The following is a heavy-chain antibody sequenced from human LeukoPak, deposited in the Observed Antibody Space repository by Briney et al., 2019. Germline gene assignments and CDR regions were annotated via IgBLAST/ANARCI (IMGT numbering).Heavy chain of an antibody. D-gene: IGHD3-9*01. J-gene: IGHJ6*02. V-gene: IGHV1-18*01. Sequence: ASVKVSCKASGYTFTSYGISWVRQAPGQGLEWMGWISAYNGNTNYAQKLQGRVTMTTDTSTSTAYMELRSLRSDDTAVYYCAREILSYDIPLLDVWGQGTTVTVSS. CDR3: AREILSYDIPLLDV. CDR2: ISAYNGNT. CDR1: GYTFTSYG.